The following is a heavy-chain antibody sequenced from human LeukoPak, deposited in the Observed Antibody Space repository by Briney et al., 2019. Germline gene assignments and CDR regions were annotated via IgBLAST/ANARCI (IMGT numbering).Heavy chain of an antibody. J-gene: IGHJ4*02. Sequence: PSETLSLTCTVSGGSISSYYWSWIRQPAGKGLEWIGYIYYSGSTNYNPSLKSRVTISVDTSKNQFSLKLSSVTAADTAVYYCARQWYSSSWYSFDYWGQGTLVTVSS. CDR1: GGSISSYY. CDR2: IYYSGST. D-gene: IGHD6-13*01. V-gene: IGHV4-59*08. CDR3: ARQWYSSSWYSFDY.